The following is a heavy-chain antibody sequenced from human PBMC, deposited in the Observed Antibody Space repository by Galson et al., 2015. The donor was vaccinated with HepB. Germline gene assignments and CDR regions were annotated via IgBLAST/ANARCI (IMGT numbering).Heavy chain of an antibody. J-gene: IGHJ2*01. Sequence: SLRLSCAASGFSFNYFPMHWVRQAPGKGLEWVAVISYTGSYTDYADFGRGRFTISRDNPKNALYLQMNSLRVEDTALYYCVRPRGAGAGDYQNWYFDLWGRGTLVTVSS. CDR3: VRPRGAGAGDYQNWYFDL. D-gene: IGHD4-17*01. CDR2: ISYTGSYT. CDR1: GFSFNYFP. V-gene: IGHV3-30-3*01.